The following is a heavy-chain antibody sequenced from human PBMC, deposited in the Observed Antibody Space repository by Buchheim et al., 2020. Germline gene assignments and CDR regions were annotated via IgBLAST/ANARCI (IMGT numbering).Heavy chain of an antibody. CDR3: ARERGYNYGYSDY. Sequence: EVQLVESGGGLVQPGGSLRLSCAASGFTFCSYSMNWVRQAPGKGLEWGSYISSSSSTIYHADSMKGRFNISRDNDKKSLYIQMNSLRAEDTAVYYCARERGYNYGYSDYWGQGTL. CDR1: GFTFCSYS. CDR2: ISSSSSTI. D-gene: IGHD5-18*01. V-gene: IGHV3-48*04. J-gene: IGHJ4*02.